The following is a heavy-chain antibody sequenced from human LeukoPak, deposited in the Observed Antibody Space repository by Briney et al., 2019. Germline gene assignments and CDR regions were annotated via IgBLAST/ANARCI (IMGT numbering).Heavy chain of an antibody. CDR3: ARDSVFAL. CDR1: GGSISSYY. CDR2: IYYSGAT. J-gene: IGHJ4*02. V-gene: IGHV4-59*01. D-gene: IGHD2-21*01. Sequence: SETLSLTCTVSGGSISSYYWSWIRQSPGMGLEWIGSIYYSGATDYNPSLKSRVTISADTSNDQFSLRLRSVTAADTAVYYCARDSVFALWGQGTLVTVSS.